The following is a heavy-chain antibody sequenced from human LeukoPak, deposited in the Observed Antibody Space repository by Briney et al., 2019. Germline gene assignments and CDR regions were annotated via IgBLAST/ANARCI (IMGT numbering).Heavy chain of an antibody. CDR3: ARAKYSSSWFDP. Sequence: GRSLRLSCAASGFTFSSYGMHWVRQAPGKGLEWVAVIWYDGSNKYYADSVKGRFTISRDNSKNTLYLQMNSLRAEDTAVYYCARAKYSSSWFDPWGQGTLVTVSS. V-gene: IGHV3-33*01. D-gene: IGHD6-13*01. J-gene: IGHJ5*02. CDR1: GFTFSSYG. CDR2: IWYDGSNK.